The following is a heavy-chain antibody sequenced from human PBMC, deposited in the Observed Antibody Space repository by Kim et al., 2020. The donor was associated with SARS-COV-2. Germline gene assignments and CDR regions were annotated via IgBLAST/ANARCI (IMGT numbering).Heavy chain of an antibody. V-gene: IGHV4-4*07. CDR3: AGGPDSSTWSKYDY. D-gene: IGHD6-13*01. J-gene: IGHJ4*02. CDR1: GGSISSYY. CDR2: VQTSGST. Sequence: SETLSLTCTVSGGSISSYYWSWIRQLAGKGLEWIGRVQTSGSTNYNPSLKSRVTMSVDTSKTQFSLRLTSVTAADTAVYYCAGGPDSSTWSKYDYWGQGTLVTVSS.